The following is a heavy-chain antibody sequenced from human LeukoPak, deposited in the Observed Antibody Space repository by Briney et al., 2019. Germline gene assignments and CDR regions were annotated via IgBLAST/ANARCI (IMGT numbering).Heavy chain of an antibody. CDR2: IYYSGST. CDR3: ASLGGYCTNGVCFNDY. J-gene: IGHJ4*02. CDR1: GGSISIYY. D-gene: IGHD2-8*01. Sequence: SETLSLICTVSGGSISIYYWSWIRQPPGKGLEWIGYIYYSGSTNYNPSLKSRVTISVDTSKNQFSLKLSSVTAADTAVYYCASLGGYCTNGVCFNDYWGQGTLVTVSS. V-gene: IGHV4-59*01.